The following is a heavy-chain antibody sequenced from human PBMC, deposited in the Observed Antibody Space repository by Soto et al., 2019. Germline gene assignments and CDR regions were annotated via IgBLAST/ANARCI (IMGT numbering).Heavy chain of an antibody. J-gene: IGHJ5*02. CDR3: ARHGSS. Sequence: QLQLQESAPRLVKPSETLSPICSVSGVSISRNSYYWGWGRQRPGKGLEWIGSISYSGETQNNPSLLRRVTVTVKRTKNQFSLPVASFTTKDTAVSSSARHGSSWGRGSLVSASS. V-gene: IGHV4-39*01. CDR1: GVSISRNSYY. CDR2: ISYSGET.